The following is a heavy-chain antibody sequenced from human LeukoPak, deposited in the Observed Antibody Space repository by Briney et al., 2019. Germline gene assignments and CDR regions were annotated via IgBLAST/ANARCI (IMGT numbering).Heavy chain of an antibody. Sequence: PGGSLRLSCAASGFTFSSHSMNWVRQAPGKGLEWVSSISSSSSYIYYADSVKGRFTIPRDNAKNSLYLQMNSLRAEDTAVYYCARDRISYFDYWGQGTLVTVSS. CDR1: GFTFSSHS. CDR3: ARDRISYFDY. V-gene: IGHV3-21*01. CDR2: ISSSSSYI. D-gene: IGHD3-3*02. J-gene: IGHJ4*02.